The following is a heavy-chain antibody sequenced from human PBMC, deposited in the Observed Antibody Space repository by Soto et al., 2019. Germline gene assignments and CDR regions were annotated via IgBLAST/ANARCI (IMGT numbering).Heavy chain of an antibody. D-gene: IGHD4-4*01. J-gene: IGHJ6*02. CDR3: ARRMTTVTTFNLKGPARDV. CDR1: GYSFTSYW. CDR2: IDPSDSYT. Sequence: PGESLKISCQSYGYSFTSYWLGWGRQMPVQCLEWMGRIDPSDSYTNYSPSFQGQVTISADKSISTAYLQWSSLKASDTAMYYCARRMTTVTTFNLKGPARDVWGQGTKVTVS. V-gene: IGHV5-10-1*01.